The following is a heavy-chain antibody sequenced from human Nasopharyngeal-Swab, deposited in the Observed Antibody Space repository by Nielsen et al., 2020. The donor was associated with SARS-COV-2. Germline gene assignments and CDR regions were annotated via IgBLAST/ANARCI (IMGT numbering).Heavy chain of an antibody. Sequence: GESLKISCAGTGFPFSKAWMSWVRQAPGKGLEWVGRSKSKTDGETTDYAAPVKGRFTISRDDSKNTLYLQMNSLKTEDTAVYYCTLDGWYSTSPGDYYYGMDAWGQGTTVTVSS. CDR2: SKSKTDGETT. CDR1: GFPFSKAW. V-gene: IGHV3-15*01. CDR3: TLDGWYSTSPGDYYYGMDA. J-gene: IGHJ6*02. D-gene: IGHD6-13*01.